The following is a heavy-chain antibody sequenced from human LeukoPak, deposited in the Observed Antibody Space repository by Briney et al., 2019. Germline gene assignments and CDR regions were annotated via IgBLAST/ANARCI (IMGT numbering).Heavy chain of an antibody. CDR2: ISYDGSNK. Sequence: PGGSLRLSCAASGFTFSSYAMHWVRQAPGKGLEWVAVISYDGSNKYYADSVKGRFTISRDNSKNTLYLQMNSLRADDTAVYYCARDVWTGVAVSDYWGQGTLVTVSS. D-gene: IGHD6-19*01. J-gene: IGHJ4*02. CDR1: GFTFSSYA. CDR3: ARDVWTGVAVSDY. V-gene: IGHV3-30*04.